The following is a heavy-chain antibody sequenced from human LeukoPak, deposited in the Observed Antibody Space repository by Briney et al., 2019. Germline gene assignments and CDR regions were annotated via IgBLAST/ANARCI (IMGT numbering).Heavy chain of an antibody. D-gene: IGHD1-26*01. V-gene: IGHV3-23*01. CDR2: ISASGGST. CDR1: GFSFSTYT. CDR3: AKAGAVGATRGDFDY. Sequence: GGSLRLSCAASGFSFSTYTMSWVRQAPGKGLEWVSGISASGGSTYYADSVKGRFTISRDNAKNSLYLQMNSLRAEDTALYYCAKAGAVGATRGDFDYWGQGTLVTVSS. J-gene: IGHJ4*02.